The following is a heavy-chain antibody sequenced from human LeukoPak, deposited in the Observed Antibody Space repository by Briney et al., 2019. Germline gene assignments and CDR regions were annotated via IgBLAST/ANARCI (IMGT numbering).Heavy chain of an antibody. V-gene: IGHV4-31*03. Sequence: KPSETLSLTCTVSGGSISSGGYYWSWIRQHPGKGLEWIGYIYYSGSTYYNPSLKSRVTISVDTSKNQFSLKLSSVTAADTAVYYCARACGSSTSCLDYWGQGTLVTVSS. CDR1: GGSISSGGYY. D-gene: IGHD2-2*01. CDR2: IYYSGST. CDR3: ARACGSSTSCLDY. J-gene: IGHJ4*02.